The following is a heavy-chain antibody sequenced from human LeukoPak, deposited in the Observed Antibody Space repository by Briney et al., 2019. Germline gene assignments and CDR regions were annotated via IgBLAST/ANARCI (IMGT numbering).Heavy chain of an antibody. Sequence: GGSLRLSCAASGFTFSGYWMHWVRQAPGKGLVWVSRINSDGSSTIYAASVKGRLTISRDNAKNTLYLQMNSLRAEDTAVYYCARGYFYYYMDVWGKGTTVTVSS. J-gene: IGHJ6*03. CDR3: ARGYFYYYMDV. CDR2: INSDGSST. V-gene: IGHV3-74*01. CDR1: GFTFSGYW.